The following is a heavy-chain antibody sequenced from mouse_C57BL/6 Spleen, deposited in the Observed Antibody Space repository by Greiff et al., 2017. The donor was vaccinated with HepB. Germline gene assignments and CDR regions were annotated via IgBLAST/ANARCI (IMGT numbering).Heavy chain of an antibody. J-gene: IGHJ1*03. CDR3: AREDYDGSSWGYFDV. D-gene: IGHD1-1*01. Sequence: EVQGVESGGGLVKPGGSLKLSCAASGFTFSDYGMHWVRQAPEKGLEWVAYISSGSSTIYYADTVKGRFTISRDNAKNTLFLQMTSLRSEDTAMYYCAREDYDGSSWGYFDVWGTGTTVTVSS. CDR2: ISSGSSTI. CDR1: GFTFSDYG. V-gene: IGHV5-17*01.